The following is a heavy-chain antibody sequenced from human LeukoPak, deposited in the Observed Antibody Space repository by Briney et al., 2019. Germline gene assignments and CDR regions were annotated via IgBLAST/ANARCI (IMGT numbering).Heavy chain of an antibody. V-gene: IGHV1-18*01. Sequence: GASVKVSCKASGYTFTSYGISWVRQAPGQGLEWMGWISAYNGNTNYAQKLQGRVTMTTDTSTSTAYMELRSLRSDDTAVYYCARGLYYGSGSSRQNWFDPWGQGTLVTVSS. CDR3: ARGLYYGSGSSRQNWFDP. J-gene: IGHJ5*02. CDR2: ISAYNGNT. D-gene: IGHD3-10*01. CDR1: GYTFTSYG.